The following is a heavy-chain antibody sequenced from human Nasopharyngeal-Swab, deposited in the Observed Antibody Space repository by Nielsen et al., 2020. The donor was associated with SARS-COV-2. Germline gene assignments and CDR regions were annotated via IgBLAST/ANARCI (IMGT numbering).Heavy chain of an antibody. D-gene: IGHD3-3*01. CDR3: ARHYDFWSGYLPYYFDY. CDR1: GYTFTSYG. CDR2: ISAYNGNT. Sequence: ASVKVSCKASGYTFTSYGISWVRQAPGQGLEWMGWISAYNGNTNYAQKLQGRVTMTTDTSTGTAYMELRSLRSDDTAVYYCARHYDFWSGYLPYYFDYWGQGTLVTVSS. V-gene: IGHV1-18*01. J-gene: IGHJ4*02.